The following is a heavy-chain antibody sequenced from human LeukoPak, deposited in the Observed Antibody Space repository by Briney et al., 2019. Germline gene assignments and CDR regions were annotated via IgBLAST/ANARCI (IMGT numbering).Heavy chain of an antibody. D-gene: IGHD4-17*01. CDR2: ISVYTGKT. CDR1: GYTFTNYG. J-gene: IGHJ4*02. V-gene: IGHV1-18*01. CDR3: AKDRGWQYADYEAVAVEH. Sequence: ASVKVSCMASGYTFTNYGFSWVRPAPGQGLEWMGWISVYTGKTYHPQKFQARVTITTDTPTTTAYMEQRSLRSDDTAVYCCAKDRGWQYADYEAVAVEHWGQGTLVTVSS.